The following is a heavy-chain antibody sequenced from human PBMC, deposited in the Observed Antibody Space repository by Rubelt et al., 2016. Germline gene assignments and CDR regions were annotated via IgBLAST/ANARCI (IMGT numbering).Heavy chain of an antibody. CDR1: GFTFDDYA. D-gene: IGHD3-22*01. CDR3: AKSNYYDSSGYIDY. Sequence: GRSLRLSCAASGFTFDDYAMNWVRQAPGKGLEWVSGFSWNSGRMGYADSVKGRFTISRDNAKKSLYLQMNSLRAEDTALYYCAKSNYYDSSGYIDYWGQGTLVTVSS. CDR2: FSWNSGRM. J-gene: IGHJ4*02. V-gene: IGHV3-9*01.